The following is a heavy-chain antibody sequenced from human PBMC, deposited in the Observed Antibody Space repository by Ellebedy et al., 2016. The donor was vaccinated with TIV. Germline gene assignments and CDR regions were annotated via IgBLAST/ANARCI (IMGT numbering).Heavy chain of an antibody. Sequence: GESLKISCAASGFTFSSYSMNWVRQAPGKGLEWVSSISSSSSYIYYADSVKGRFTISRDNSKNTLYLQMNSLRAEDTAVYYCARDEDADTAMIDYWGQGTLVTVSS. CDR3: ARDEDADTAMIDY. J-gene: IGHJ4*02. CDR1: GFTFSSYS. D-gene: IGHD5-18*01. CDR2: ISSSSSYI. V-gene: IGHV3-21*01.